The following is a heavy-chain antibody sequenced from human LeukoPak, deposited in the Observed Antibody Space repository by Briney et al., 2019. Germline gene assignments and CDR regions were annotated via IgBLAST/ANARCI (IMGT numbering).Heavy chain of an antibody. CDR3: ARVLRPMASQYYIDY. CDR2: INHSGST. V-gene: IGHV4-34*01. D-gene: IGHD3-10*01. Sequence: KPSETLPLTCAVYGGSFSGYYWSWIRQPPGKGLEWIGEINHSGSTNYNPSLKSRVTISIDTSKNQFSLKLSSVTAADTAVYYCARVLRPMASQYYIDYWGQGTLVTVSS. J-gene: IGHJ4*02. CDR1: GGSFSGYY.